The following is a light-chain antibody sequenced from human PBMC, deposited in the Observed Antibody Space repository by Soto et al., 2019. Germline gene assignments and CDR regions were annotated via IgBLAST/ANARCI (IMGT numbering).Light chain of an antibody. CDR3: QQSYSTPLT. CDR2: AAS. J-gene: IGKJ1*01. CDR1: QSISSY. V-gene: IGKV1-39*01. Sequence: DIQMTQSPSSLSASVGDRVTITCRASQSISSYLNWYQQKPGKAPKLLIYAASSLQIGVPSRFSGSGSGTDFTLTISRLQPEDFETYYCQQSYSTPLTFGQGTKVEIK.